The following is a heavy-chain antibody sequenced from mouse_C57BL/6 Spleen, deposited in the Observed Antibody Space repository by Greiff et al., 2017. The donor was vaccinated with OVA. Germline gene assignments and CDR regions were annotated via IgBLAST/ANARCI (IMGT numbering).Heavy chain of an antibody. Sequence: VQLQQSGAELARPGASVKLSCKASGYTFTSYGISWVKQRTGQGLEWIGEIYPRSGNTYYNEKFKGKATLTADKSSSTAYMELRSLTSEDSAVYFCAREDYGSFAMDYWGQGTSVTVSS. CDR1: GYTFTSYG. CDR2: IYPRSGNT. CDR3: AREDYGSFAMDY. V-gene: IGHV1-81*01. D-gene: IGHD1-1*01. J-gene: IGHJ4*01.